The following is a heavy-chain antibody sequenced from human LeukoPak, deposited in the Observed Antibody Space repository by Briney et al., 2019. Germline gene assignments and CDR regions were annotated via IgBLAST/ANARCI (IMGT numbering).Heavy chain of an antibody. D-gene: IGHD3-3*01. V-gene: IGHV4-31*11. CDR1: GGSFSGYY. CDR2: IYYSGNT. Sequence: SETLSLTCAVYGGSFSGYYWSWIRQHPGRGLEWIGYIYYSGNTYFNPSLKSRVTISVDTSKNQFSLKLSSVTAADTAVYYCARVSRFLEWLSHFDYWGQGTLVTVSS. CDR3: ARVSRFLEWLSHFDY. J-gene: IGHJ4*02.